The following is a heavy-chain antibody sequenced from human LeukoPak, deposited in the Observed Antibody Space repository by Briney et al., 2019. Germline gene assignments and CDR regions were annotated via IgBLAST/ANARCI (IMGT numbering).Heavy chain of an antibody. CDR3: ARDRGYSDI. CDR1: GGSISSGDYY. Sequence: SETLSLTCTVSGGSISSGDYYWSWIRQPAGKGLEWIGRIYTSGSTNYNPSLKSRVTMSVDTSKNQFSLKLSSVTAADTAVYYCARDRGYSDIWGQGTMVTVSS. CDR2: IYTSGST. V-gene: IGHV4-61*02. J-gene: IGHJ3*02. D-gene: IGHD2-2*03.